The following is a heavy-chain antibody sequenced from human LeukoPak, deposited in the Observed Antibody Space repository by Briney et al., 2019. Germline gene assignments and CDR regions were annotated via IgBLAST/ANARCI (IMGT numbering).Heavy chain of an antibody. Sequence: GGSLRLSCAASGFTFSSYGMSWVRQAPGKGLEWVSAISGSGGSTYYADSVKGRFTISRDNSKNTLYLQMNSLRAEDTAVYYCAKVTSIDYSSGWFDYWGQGTLVTVSS. CDR1: GFTFSSYG. J-gene: IGHJ4*02. CDR2: ISGSGGST. CDR3: AKVTSIDYSSGWFDY. V-gene: IGHV3-23*01. D-gene: IGHD6-19*01.